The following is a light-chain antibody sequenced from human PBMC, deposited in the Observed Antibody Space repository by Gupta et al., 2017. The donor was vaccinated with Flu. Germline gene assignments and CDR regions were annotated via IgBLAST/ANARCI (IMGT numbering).Light chain of an antibody. Sequence: QSALTQPASVSGSPGQAITISCCGISSDVSGYDFVSWYQHYPGKAPKLMISDVNARPSGVSNRFSGSKSGNTASLTISGLQAEDEADYYCISYTSRHTFVFGTGTKVTVL. CDR2: DVN. CDR1: SSDVSGYDF. J-gene: IGLJ1*01. V-gene: IGLV2-14*01. CDR3: ISYTSRHTFV.